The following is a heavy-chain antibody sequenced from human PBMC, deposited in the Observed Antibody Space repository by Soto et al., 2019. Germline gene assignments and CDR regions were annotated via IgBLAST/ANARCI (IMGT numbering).Heavy chain of an antibody. Sequence: DVTLLQSGGGWVHPGMSLTLSCATAGFTLGNYGINRFRKAPGKWLEWFAGNSGGGGNTYYADYVKCSFTISRDPVKQPVVLEMKSLRAEDTAVYDCAKGFIVMVTVLRPHAAFEVRGQGILVSVSS. J-gene: IGHJ3*01. CDR3: AKGFIVMVTVLRPHAAFEV. CDR1: GFTLGNYG. D-gene: IGHD2-21*02. V-gene: IGHV3-23*01. CDR2: NSGGGGNT.